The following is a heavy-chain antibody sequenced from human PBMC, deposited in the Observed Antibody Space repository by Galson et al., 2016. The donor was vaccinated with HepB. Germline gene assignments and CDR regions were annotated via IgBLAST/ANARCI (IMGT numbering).Heavy chain of an antibody. V-gene: IGHV3-21*01. Sequence: SLRLSCAASGFSFNTYTMNWVRQAPGEGLEWVSSISSRSKHMYYADSLKGRFTISRDNTKNPLFLLMNSLRAEDTAVYYCARNLNVITSGGVIVTDAFDIWGQGTMVTVSS. J-gene: IGHJ3*02. CDR1: GFSFNTYT. D-gene: IGHD3-16*02. CDR2: ISSRSKHM. CDR3: ARNLNVITSGGVIVTDAFDI.